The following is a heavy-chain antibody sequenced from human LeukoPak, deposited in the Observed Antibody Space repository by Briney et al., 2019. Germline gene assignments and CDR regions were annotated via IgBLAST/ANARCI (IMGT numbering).Heavy chain of an antibody. D-gene: IGHD3-22*01. CDR1: GGTFSSYT. Sequence: ASVKVSCTASGGTFSSYTISWVRQAPGQGLEWMGRIIPILGIANYAQKFQGRVTITADKSTSTAYRELSSLRSEDTAVYYCARVPYYYDSSGYYEIGSAWGQGTLVTVSS. V-gene: IGHV1-69*02. J-gene: IGHJ5*02. CDR3: ARVPYYYDSSGYYEIGSA. CDR2: IIPILGIA.